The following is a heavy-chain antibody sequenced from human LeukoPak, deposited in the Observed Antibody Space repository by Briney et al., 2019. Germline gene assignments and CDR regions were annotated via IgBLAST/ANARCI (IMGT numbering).Heavy chain of an antibody. J-gene: IGHJ4*02. CDR1: GDSISSYY. V-gene: IGHV4-4*07. Sequence: SETLSLTCTVSGDSISSYYWNWIRQSAGKGLEWIGRFYTSGRTNYNPSLKSRVTMSVDTSKNQFSLKLRSVTAADTAVYYCAREAGTYGSGSYYDYWGQGTLVTVSS. CDR2: FYTSGRT. D-gene: IGHD3-10*01. CDR3: AREAGTYGSGSYYDY.